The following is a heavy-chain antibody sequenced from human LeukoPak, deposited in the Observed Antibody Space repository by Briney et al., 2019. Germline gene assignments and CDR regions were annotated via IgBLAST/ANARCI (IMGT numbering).Heavy chain of an antibody. CDR1: GFTFSSYS. CDR3: ARGWSSSTSRPTDY. V-gene: IGHV3-21*01. CDR2: ISSSSSYI. J-gene: IGHJ4*02. D-gene: IGHD2-2*01. Sequence: GGSLRLPCAASGFTFSSYSMNWVRQAPGKGLEWVSSISSSSSYIYYADSVKGRFTISRDNAKNSLYLQMNSLRAEDTAVYYCARGWSSSTSRPTDYWGQGTLVTVSS.